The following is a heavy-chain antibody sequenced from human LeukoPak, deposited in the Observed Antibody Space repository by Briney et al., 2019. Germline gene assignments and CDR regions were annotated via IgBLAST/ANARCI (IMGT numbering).Heavy chain of an antibody. J-gene: IGHJ3*01. D-gene: IGHD3-22*01. CDR1: GGSIISSSYY. CDR2: IYYSGST. CDR3: ARRRPNLYYYDSSGYYDV. V-gene: IGHV4-39*01. Sequence: PSETLSITCTVSGGSIISSSYYWGWIRQPPGKGLEWIGSIYYSGSTYYNPSLKSRVTISVDTSKNQFSLKLSSVTAADTAVYYCARRRPNLYYYDSSGYYDVWGQGTMVTVSS.